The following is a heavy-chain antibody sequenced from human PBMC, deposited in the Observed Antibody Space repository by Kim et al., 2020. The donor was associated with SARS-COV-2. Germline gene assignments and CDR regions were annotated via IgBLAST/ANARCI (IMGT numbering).Heavy chain of an antibody. V-gene: IGHV3-23*01. CDR3: AILSAVGATDGFDY. J-gene: IGHJ4*02. D-gene: IGHD1-26*01. Sequence: DSVKGRFTISRDKSKNTLYLQMNSLRAEDTAVYYCAILSAVGATDGFDYWGQGTLITVSS.